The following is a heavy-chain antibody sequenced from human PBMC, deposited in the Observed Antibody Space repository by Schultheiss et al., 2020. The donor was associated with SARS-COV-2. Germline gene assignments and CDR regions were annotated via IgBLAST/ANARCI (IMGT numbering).Heavy chain of an antibody. J-gene: IGHJ4*02. Sequence: GESLKISCAASGFTFSSYAMHWVRQAPGKGLQWVVVISYHGRDKYYADSVKGRFTISRDNSKNTLYLQMNSLRAEDTAVYYCASSYCGGECGPAAADYWGLGTLVTVSS. V-gene: IGHV3-30*04. CDR3: ASSYCGGECGPAAADY. CDR2: ISYHGRDK. D-gene: IGHD2-21*01. CDR1: GFTFSSYA.